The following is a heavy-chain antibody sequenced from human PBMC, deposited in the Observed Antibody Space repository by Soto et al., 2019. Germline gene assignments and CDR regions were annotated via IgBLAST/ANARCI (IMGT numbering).Heavy chain of an antibody. CDR2: IYYSGST. V-gene: IGHV4-59*01. CDR3: ARDRDYNYFDY. Sequence: SETLSLTCTVSGGSISSYYWSWIRQPPGKGLEWIGYIYYSGSTNYNPSLKSRVTISVDTSKNQFSLKLSSVTAADTAVYYCARDRDYNYFDYWGQGTLVTVSS. CDR1: GGSISSYY. J-gene: IGHJ4*02. D-gene: IGHD3-16*01.